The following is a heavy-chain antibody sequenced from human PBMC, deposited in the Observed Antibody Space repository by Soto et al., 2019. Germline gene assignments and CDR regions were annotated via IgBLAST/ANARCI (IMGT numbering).Heavy chain of an antibody. CDR2: VSNEGSRE. Sequence: GGSLRLSCAASGFSFSSYALHWVRQAPGKGLEWVAVVSNEGSREYYADSVKGRFTISRDNSNNALFLQMNRMRTDDTAVYYCAIQQAGGKVQPRAGAPNWLDSWGQGTLVTVSS. V-gene: IGHV3-30-3*01. D-gene: IGHD1-1*01. CDR1: GFSFSSYA. CDR3: AIQQAGGKVQPRAGAPNWLDS. J-gene: IGHJ5*01.